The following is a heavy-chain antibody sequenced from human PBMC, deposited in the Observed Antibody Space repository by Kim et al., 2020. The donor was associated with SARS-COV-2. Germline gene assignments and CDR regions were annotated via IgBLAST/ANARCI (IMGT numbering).Heavy chain of an antibody. CDR2: IWYDGSNK. CDR3: ARGIAGAGHCSGGSCYPGMDV. V-gene: IGHV3-33*01. D-gene: IGHD2-15*01. J-gene: IGHJ6*04. CDR1: GFTFSSYG. Sequence: GGSLRLSCAASGFTFSSYGMHWVRQAPGKGLEWVALIWYDGSNKYYADSVKGRFTISRDNSKNTLYLQMNSLRAEDTAVYYCARGIAGAGHCSGGSCYPGMDVWGKGNTVTVSS.